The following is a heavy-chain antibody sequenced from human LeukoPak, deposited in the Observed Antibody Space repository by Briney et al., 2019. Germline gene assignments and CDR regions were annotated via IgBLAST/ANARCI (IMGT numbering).Heavy chain of an antibody. CDR2: ISSSSSYI. D-gene: IGHD6-19*01. CDR3: ASSIAVAGNFDY. J-gene: IGHJ4*02. Sequence: GGSLRLSCAASGFTFSSYSMNWVRQAPGKGLGWVSSISSSSSYIYYADSVKGRFTISRDNAKNSLYLQMNSLRAEDTAVYYCASSIAVAGNFDYWGQGTLVTVSS. V-gene: IGHV3-21*01. CDR1: GFTFSSYS.